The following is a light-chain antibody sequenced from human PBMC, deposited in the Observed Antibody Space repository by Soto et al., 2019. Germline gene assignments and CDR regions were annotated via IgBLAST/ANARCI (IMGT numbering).Light chain of an antibody. J-gene: IGKJ1*01. Sequence: EIVLTQSPGTLSLSPGERATLSCRASQSISSSYLAWYQQKPGQAPRLLIYGASSRAVGIPDNFSGSGSGTDFTLTISRLEPEGFAVYYCQQYGTSPGTFGQGTKVEIK. CDR1: QSISSSY. V-gene: IGKV3-20*01. CDR2: GAS. CDR3: QQYGTSPGT.